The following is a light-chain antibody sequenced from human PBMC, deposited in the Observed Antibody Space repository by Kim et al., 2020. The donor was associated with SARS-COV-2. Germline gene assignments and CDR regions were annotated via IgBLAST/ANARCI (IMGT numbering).Light chain of an antibody. CDR1: SLRSYY. CDR3: NSRDSNDNVV. V-gene: IGLV3-19*01. Sequence: VALGQSVRITGQGDSLRSYYATWYQQKPGQAPILVIYGKNNRPSGIPDRFSGSSSGNTASLTITGTQAGDEADYYCNSRDSNDNVVFGGGTQLTVL. CDR2: GKN. J-gene: IGLJ2*01.